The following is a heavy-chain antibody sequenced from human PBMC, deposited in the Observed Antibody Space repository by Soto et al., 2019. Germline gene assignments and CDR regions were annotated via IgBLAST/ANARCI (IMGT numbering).Heavy chain of an antibody. CDR3: AKATVPSSSWYYFDY. V-gene: IGHV3-23*01. Sequence: GGSLRLSCAASGFTVSSNYMSWVRQAPGKGLEWVSAISGSGGSTYYADSVKGRFTISRDNSKNTLYLQMNSLRAEDTAVYYCAKATVPSSSWYYFDYWGQGTLVTVSS. J-gene: IGHJ4*02. D-gene: IGHD6-13*01. CDR1: GFTVSSNY. CDR2: ISGSGGST.